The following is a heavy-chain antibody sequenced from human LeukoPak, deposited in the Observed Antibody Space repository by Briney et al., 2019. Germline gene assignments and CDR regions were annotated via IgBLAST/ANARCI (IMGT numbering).Heavy chain of an antibody. D-gene: IGHD3-10*01. V-gene: IGHV3-7*01. Sequence: GGSLRLSCAASGFTFTTYWMSWVRQPPGKGLEWVANIKQDGTEKYYVDSVKGRFTISRDNAKNSLYLQMNSLRAEDTAVYYCARENYLMVRGVISPWYYMDVWGKGTTVTVSS. CDR2: IKQDGTEK. CDR1: GFTFTTYW. CDR3: ARENYLMVRGVISPWYYMDV. J-gene: IGHJ6*03.